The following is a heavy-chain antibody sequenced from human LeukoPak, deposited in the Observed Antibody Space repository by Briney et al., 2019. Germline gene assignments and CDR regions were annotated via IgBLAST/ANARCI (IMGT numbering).Heavy chain of an antibody. CDR1: GFTLSSYA. V-gene: IGHV3-30-3*01. D-gene: IGHD3-3*01. CDR2: ISYDGSNK. CDR3: ARGPLGIFGEMFDY. J-gene: IGHJ4*02. Sequence: GGSLRLSCAASGFTLSSYAMRWVRQAPGKGLEWVAVISYDGSNKYYADSVKGRFTISRDNSKNTLYLQMNSLRAEDTAVYYCARGPLGIFGEMFDYWGQGTLVTVSS.